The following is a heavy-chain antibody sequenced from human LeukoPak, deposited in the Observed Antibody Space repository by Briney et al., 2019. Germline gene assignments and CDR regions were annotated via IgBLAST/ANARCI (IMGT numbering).Heavy chain of an antibody. Sequence: GGTVRLSCAASGFTFSSYEMNWARQAPGKGLEWVSYISSSGSTIYYADSVKGRFTISRDNAKNSLYLQMNSLRAEDTAVYYCAVEMATTPLFDYWGQGTRVPLFS. V-gene: IGHV3-48*03. D-gene: IGHD5-24*01. CDR2: ISSSGSTI. J-gene: IGHJ4*02. CDR3: AVEMATTPLFDY. CDR1: GFTFSSYE.